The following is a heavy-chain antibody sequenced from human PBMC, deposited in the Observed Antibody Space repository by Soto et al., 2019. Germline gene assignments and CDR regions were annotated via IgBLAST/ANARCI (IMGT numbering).Heavy chain of an antibody. V-gene: IGHV5-51*01. J-gene: IGHJ6*02. CDR3: AASIFYDGMDV. Sequence: PGESLKISCKGSGYTFTNYWIGWVRQMPGKGPEWMGIIYPGDSDTKYNPSFQGQVTISADKSITTTYLQWISLKASDTAIYYGAASIFYDGMDVWGQGTTVTVSS. CDR2: IYPGDSDT. CDR1: GYTFTNYW.